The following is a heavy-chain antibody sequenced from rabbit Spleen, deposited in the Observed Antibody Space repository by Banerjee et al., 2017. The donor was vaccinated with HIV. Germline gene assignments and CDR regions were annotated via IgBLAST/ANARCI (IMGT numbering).Heavy chain of an antibody. CDR1: GFSFSYYW. J-gene: IGHJ4*01. V-gene: IGHV1S45*01. Sequence: QEQLVESGGGLVQPEGSLTLTCTASGFSFSYYWMSWVRQAPGKGLEWIGNIDTGSSGSTYYASWAKGRFTISKTSSTTVTLQMTSLTAADTATYFCARDLPGIIGWNFGLWGPGTLVTVS. CDR2: IDTGSSGST. CDR3: ARDLPGIIGWNFGL. D-gene: IGHD1-1*01.